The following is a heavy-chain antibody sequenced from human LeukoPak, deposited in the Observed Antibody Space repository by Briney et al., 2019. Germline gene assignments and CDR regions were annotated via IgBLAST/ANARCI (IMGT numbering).Heavy chain of an antibody. CDR3: ASVVVVAAKGEYFQH. CDR2: IYHSGST. Sequence: SETLSLTCAVSGGSISSGGYSWSWIRQPPGKGLEWIGYIYHSGSTYYNPSLKSRVTISVDRSKNQFSLKLSSVTAADTAVYYRASVVVVAAKGEYFQHWGQGTLVTVSS. CDR1: GGSISSGGYS. V-gene: IGHV4-30-2*01. J-gene: IGHJ1*01. D-gene: IGHD2-15*01.